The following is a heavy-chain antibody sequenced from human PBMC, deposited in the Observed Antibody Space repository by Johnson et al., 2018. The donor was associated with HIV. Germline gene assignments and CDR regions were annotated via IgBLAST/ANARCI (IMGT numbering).Heavy chain of an antibody. CDR2: TSSNGGST. CDR1: GFTFSSYA. D-gene: IGHD3-22*01. J-gene: IGHJ3*02. V-gene: IGHV3-64*01. Sequence: VQLVESGGGLVQPGGSLRLSCAASGFTFSSYAMHWVRQAPGKVLEYVSATSSNGGSTYYANSVKGRFSISRDNSKNTLYLQMGSLRAEDMAVYYCAREGDSSGMVFLDAFDIWGQGTMVTVSS. CDR3: AREGDSSGMVFLDAFDI.